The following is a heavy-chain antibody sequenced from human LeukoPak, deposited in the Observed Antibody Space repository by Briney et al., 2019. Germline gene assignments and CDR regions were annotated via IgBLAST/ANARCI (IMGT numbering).Heavy chain of an antibody. CDR1: GGSFSGYY. J-gene: IGHJ6*03. Sequence: PSETLSLTCAVSGGSFSGYYWSWIRQPPGEGLEWIGEINHSGSTNYNPSLKSRVTISVDTSKNQFSLKLSSVTAADTAVYYCARRLLFYYYMDVWGKGTTVTVSS. CDR3: ARRLLFYYYMDV. CDR2: INHSGST. V-gene: IGHV4-34*01. D-gene: IGHD6-25*01.